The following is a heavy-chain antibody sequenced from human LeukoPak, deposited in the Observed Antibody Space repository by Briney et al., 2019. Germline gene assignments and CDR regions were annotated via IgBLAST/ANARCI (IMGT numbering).Heavy chain of an antibody. CDR3: ARVYSSGWYYYYFDY. V-gene: IGHV1-18*01. J-gene: IGHJ4*02. CDR1: GYSFTDYG. CDR2: MKTDNDNR. Sequence: ASVKVSCKASGYSFTDYGLGWVRQAPGQGLEWMGWMKTDNDNRNYAQKFQGRVTMTTDTSTSTAYMELRSLRSDDTAVYYCARVYSSGWYYYYFDYWGQGTLVTVSS. D-gene: IGHD6-19*01.